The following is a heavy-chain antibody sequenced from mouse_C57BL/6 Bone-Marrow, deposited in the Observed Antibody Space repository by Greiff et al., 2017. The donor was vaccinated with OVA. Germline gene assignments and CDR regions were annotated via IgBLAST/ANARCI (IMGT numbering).Heavy chain of an antibody. CDR1: GYTFTDYY. CDR2: IYPGSGNT. D-gene: IGHD4-1*01. Sequence: VMLVESGAELVRPGASVKLSCKASGYTFTDYYINWVKQRPGQGLEWIARIYPGSGNTYYNEKFKGKATLTAEKSSSTAYMQLSSLTSEDSAVYFCARLTPFAYWGQGTLVTVSA. J-gene: IGHJ3*01. CDR3: ARLTPFAY. V-gene: IGHV1-76*01.